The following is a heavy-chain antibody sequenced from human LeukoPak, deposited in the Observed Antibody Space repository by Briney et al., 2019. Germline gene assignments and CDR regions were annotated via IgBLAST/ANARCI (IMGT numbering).Heavy chain of an antibody. CDR3: ATTSGH. J-gene: IGHJ4*02. V-gene: IGHV4-34*01. Sequence: SETLSLTCAVYGAPFSGYWWYWIRQPPGKGLECIGEINNSRITNYNPSLKSRVSISVDTSKNQFSLKLSSVTAADTAVYYCATTSGHWGQGTLVTVSS. CDR2: INNSRIT. CDR1: GAPFSGYW.